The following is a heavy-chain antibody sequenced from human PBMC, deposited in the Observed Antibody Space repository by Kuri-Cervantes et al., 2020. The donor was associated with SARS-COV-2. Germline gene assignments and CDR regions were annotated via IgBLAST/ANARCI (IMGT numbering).Heavy chain of an antibody. CDR3: ARDVNIVVVPAYYYGMDV. CDR1: GFTFSSYS. D-gene: IGHD2-2*01. CDR2: NSSSSSYI. Sequence: LSLTCAASGFTFSSYSMNWVRQAPGKGLEWVSSNSSSSSYIYYADSVKGRFTISRDNAKNSLYLQMNSLRAEDTAVYYCARDVNIVVVPAYYYGMDVWGQGTTVTVSS. J-gene: IGHJ6*02. V-gene: IGHV3-21*01.